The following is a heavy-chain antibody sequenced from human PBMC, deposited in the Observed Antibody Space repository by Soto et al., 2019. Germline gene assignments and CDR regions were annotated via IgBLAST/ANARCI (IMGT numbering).Heavy chain of an antibody. Sequence: ASVKDSCKASGYTFTRYYMHWVRQAPGQGLEWMGIINPSGGSTSYAQKFQGRVTMTRDTSTSTVYMELSSLRSEDTAVYYCARERELDSALGYWGQGTLVTVSS. D-gene: IGHD3-22*01. CDR1: GYTFTRYY. CDR3: ARERELDSALGY. J-gene: IGHJ4*02. V-gene: IGHV1-46*01. CDR2: INPSGGST.